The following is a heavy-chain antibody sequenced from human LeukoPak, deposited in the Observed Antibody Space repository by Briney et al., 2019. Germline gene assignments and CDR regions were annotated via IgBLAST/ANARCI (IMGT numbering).Heavy chain of an antibody. CDR2: INPNSGGT. J-gene: IGHJ5*02. D-gene: IGHD3-3*01. CDR3: ARDRNDFWIGYYNWFDP. Sequence: ASVKVSCKASGYTFTGYYMHWVRQAPGQGLEWMGRINPNSGGTNYAQKFQGRVTMTRDTSISTAYMELSRLRSDDTAVYYCARDRNDFWIGYYNWFDPWGQGTLVTVSS. V-gene: IGHV1-2*06. CDR1: GYTFTGYY.